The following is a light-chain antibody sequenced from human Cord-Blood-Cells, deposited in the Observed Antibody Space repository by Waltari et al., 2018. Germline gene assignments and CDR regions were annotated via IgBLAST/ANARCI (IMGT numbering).Light chain of an antibody. V-gene: IGLV2-23*02. CDR3: CSYAGSSTWV. Sequence: QSALTHPASLAGSPGKSITIPCTGTTSDVGGYNLVSWYQQHPGKAPKLMIYEVSKRPSGVSNRFSGSKSGNTASLTISGLQAEDEADYYCCSYAGSSTWVFGGGTKLTVL. CDR2: EVS. CDR1: TSDVGGYNL. J-gene: IGLJ3*02.